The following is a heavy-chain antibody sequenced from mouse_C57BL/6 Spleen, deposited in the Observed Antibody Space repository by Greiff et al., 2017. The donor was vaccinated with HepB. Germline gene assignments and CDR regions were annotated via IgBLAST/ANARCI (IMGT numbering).Heavy chain of an antibody. V-gene: IGHV1-42*01. CDR2: INPSTGGT. CDR1: GYSFTGYY. J-gene: IGHJ2*01. Sequence: EVKLVESGPELVKPGASVKISCKASGYSFTGYYMNWVKQSPEKSLEWIGEINPSTGGTTYNQKFKAKATLTVDKSSSTAYMQLKSLTSEDSAVYYCARSHLRDYDDAVYYFDYWGQGTTLTVSS. D-gene: IGHD2-4*01. CDR3: ARSHLRDYDDAVYYFDY.